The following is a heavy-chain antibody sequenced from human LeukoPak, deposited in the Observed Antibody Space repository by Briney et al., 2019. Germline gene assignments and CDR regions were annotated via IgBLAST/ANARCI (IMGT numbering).Heavy chain of an antibody. J-gene: IGHJ4*02. D-gene: IGHD3-10*01. Sequence: GGSLRLSCAASGFTFSSYSMNWVRQAPGKGLEWVSSISSSSSYIYYADSVKGRFTISRDNAKNSLYLQMNSLRAEETAVYYCARDRVWFGEFSDFDYWGQGTLVTVSS. CDR1: GFTFSSYS. CDR3: ARDRVWFGEFSDFDY. V-gene: IGHV3-21*01. CDR2: ISSSSSYI.